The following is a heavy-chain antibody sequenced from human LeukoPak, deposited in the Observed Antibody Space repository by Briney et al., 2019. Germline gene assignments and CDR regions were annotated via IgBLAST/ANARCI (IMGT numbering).Heavy chain of an antibody. CDR2: IYYSGST. D-gene: IGHD5-24*01. V-gene: IGHV4-59*01. CDR1: GGSISSYY. J-gene: IGHJ3*02. CDR3: ARASGRWLQQVAAFDI. Sequence: SETLSLTCTVSGGSISSYYWSWIRQPPGKGLEWIGYIYYSGSTNYNPSLKSRVTISVDTSKNQFSLKLSSVTAADTAVYYCARASGRWLQQVAAFDIWGQGTMVTVS.